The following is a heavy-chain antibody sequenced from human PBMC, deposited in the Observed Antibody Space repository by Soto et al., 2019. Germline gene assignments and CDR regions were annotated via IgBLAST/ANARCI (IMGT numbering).Heavy chain of an antibody. CDR1: GGSISSGGYY. CDR3: ARNRTDGSCPFDY. CDR2: IYYSGST. Sequence: SETLSLTCTVSGGSISSGGYYWSWIRQHPGKDLEWVGYIYYSGSTFYNPSLKSRVSMSVDTSKSQFSLKLDSVTAADTAVYFCARNRTDGSCPFDYWGQGTPVTVSS. V-gene: IGHV4-31*03. J-gene: IGHJ4*02. D-gene: IGHD6-13*01.